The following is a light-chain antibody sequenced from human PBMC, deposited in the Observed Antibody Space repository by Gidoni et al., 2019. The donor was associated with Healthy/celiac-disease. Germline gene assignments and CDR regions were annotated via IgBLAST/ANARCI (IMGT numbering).Light chain of an antibody. V-gene: IGLV2-14*03. CDR3: SSFTSSDTWV. CDR1: SSDIGGYNH. CDR2: DVS. Sequence: QSALTQPASVSGSPGPAITISCTGTSSDIGGYNHVSWYQQHPGKAPKLMIYDVSNRPSGVSNRFAGSKSGNTASLTIAGLQAEDEGDYYCSSFTSSDTWVFGGGTKLTVL. J-gene: IGLJ3*02.